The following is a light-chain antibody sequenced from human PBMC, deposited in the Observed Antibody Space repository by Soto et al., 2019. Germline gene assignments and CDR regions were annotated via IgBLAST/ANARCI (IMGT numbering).Light chain of an antibody. CDR1: QSISNR. CDR2: DAS. V-gene: IGKV1-5*01. Sequence: GAGVTITCRASQSISNRLAWYQQRPGKAPKLLIYDASNLEAGVPSRFRGSGSGTNFSLTISNLQPEDFATYYCQQSFGGPPTFGRGTRLEIK. CDR3: QQSFGGPPT. J-gene: IGKJ5*01.